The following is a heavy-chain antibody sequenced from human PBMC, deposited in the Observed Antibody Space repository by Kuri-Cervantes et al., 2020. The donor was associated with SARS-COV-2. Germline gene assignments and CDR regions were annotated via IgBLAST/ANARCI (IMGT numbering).Heavy chain of an antibody. CDR3: ARESGSSGWYGFDY. D-gene: IGHD6-19*01. CDR2: ISAYNGNT. Sequence: GGSLRLSCKASGYTFTSYGISWVRQAPGQGLEWMGWISAYNGNTNYAQKLQGRVTMTTDTSTSTAYMELRSLRSDDTAVYYCARESGSSGWYGFDYWGQGTLVTVSS. J-gene: IGHJ4*02. V-gene: IGHV1-18*04. CDR1: GYTFTSYG.